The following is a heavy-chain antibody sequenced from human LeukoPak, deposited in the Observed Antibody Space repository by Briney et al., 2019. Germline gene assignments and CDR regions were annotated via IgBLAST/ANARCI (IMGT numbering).Heavy chain of an antibody. Sequence: GGSLRLSCAASGFTFSNYAMTWVRQAPGEGLEWVSVISGSGDITYYADSVKGRSTISRDNSKNTLYLQMNSLRAEDTAVYYCAREIGDFDYWGQGTLVTVSS. V-gene: IGHV3-23*01. J-gene: IGHJ4*02. CDR1: GFTFSNYA. CDR2: ISGSGDIT. D-gene: IGHD1-26*01. CDR3: AREIGDFDY.